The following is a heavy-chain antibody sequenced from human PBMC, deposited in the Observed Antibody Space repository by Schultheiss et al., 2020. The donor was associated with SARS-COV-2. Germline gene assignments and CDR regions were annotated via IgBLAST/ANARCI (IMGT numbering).Heavy chain of an antibody. CDR2: IIPIFGTA. J-gene: IGHJ1*01. D-gene: IGHD3-16*01. Sequence: SVKVSCKVSGYTLTELSMHWVRQAPGQGLEWMGGIIPIFGTANYAQKFQGRVTITADESTSTAYMELSSLRSDDTAVYYCARQQLSTHGGFAYWGQGTLVTVSS. V-gene: IGHV1-69*13. CDR3: ARQQLSTHGGFAY. CDR1: GYTLTELS.